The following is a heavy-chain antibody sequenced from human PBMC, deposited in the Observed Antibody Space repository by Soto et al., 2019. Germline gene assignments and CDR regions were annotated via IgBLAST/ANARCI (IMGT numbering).Heavy chain of an antibody. CDR1: GFTFSNYA. J-gene: IGHJ6*02. CDR2: ISYDGSDK. CDR3: ARDTGPNGYNYYYFGMDV. Sequence: TGGSLRLSCAASGFTFSNYAMHWVRQAPGKGLEWVAVISYDGSDKYNANSVKGRFTISRDNSKNTLYLQMSSLRAEDTAVYYCARDTGPNGYNYYYFGMDVWGQGTTVTVSS. D-gene: IGHD5-18*01. V-gene: IGHV3-30-3*01.